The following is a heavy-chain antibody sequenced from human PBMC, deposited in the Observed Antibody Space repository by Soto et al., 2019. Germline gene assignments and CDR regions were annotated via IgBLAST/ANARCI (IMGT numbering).Heavy chain of an antibody. CDR1: GFTFSDYY. CDR3: ARISSDSSPIY. Sequence: QVQLVESGGGLVKPGGSLRLSCAASGFTFSDYYMSWIRQAPGKGLEWVSYISSSSSYTNYADSVKGRFTIFRDNAKNSLYLQMNSLRAEDTAVYYCARISSDSSPIYWGQGTLVTVSS. J-gene: IGHJ4*02. CDR2: ISSSSSYT. D-gene: IGHD6-13*01. V-gene: IGHV3-11*06.